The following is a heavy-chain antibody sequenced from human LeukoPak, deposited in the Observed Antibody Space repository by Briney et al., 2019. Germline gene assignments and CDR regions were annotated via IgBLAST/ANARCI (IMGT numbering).Heavy chain of an antibody. J-gene: IGHJ4*02. CDR2: ISGSGGST. V-gene: IGHV3-23*01. CDR1: GFTFSSYA. Sequence: PGGSLRLSCAASGFTFSSYAMSWVRQAPGKGLEWVSAISGSGGSTYYADSVKGRFTISRDNSKNTLYLQMSSLRDEDTAVYYCAKDYYDSSGPVPVGYWGQGTLVTVSS. D-gene: IGHD3-22*01. CDR3: AKDYYDSSGPVPVGY.